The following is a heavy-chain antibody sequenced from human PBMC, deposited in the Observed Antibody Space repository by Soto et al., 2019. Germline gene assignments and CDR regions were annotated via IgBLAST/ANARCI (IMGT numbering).Heavy chain of an antibody. J-gene: IGHJ4*02. V-gene: IGHV3-33*01. CDR1: EFTFRGYG. CDR2: IWYDGSNK. D-gene: IGHD3-16*01. Sequence: PAGSLRLSCAASEFTFRGYGMHWVRQAPGKGLEWVAVIWYDGSNKYYEDSVKGRFTISRDNSKNTLDLQMNSLRVGDTAVYYCVRESRQLGMLFDYWGQGTLVTVSS. CDR3: VRESRQLGMLFDY.